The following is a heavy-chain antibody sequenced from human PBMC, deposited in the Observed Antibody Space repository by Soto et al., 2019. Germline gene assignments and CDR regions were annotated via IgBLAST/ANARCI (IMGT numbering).Heavy chain of an antibody. V-gene: IGHV4-30-4*01. CDR3: ARATWIQPEMLDY. CDR2: IYYSGST. J-gene: IGHJ4*02. D-gene: IGHD5-18*01. CDR1: GGSISSGDYY. Sequence: QVQLQESGPGLVKPSQTLSLTCTVSGGSISSGDYYWSWIRQPPGKGLEWIGYIYYSGSTYYNPSLKSRVTISADTSKNQFSLKLSSVTAADTAVYYCARATWIQPEMLDYWGQGTLVTVSS.